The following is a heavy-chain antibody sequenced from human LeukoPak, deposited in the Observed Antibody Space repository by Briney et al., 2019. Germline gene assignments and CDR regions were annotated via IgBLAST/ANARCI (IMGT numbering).Heavy chain of an antibody. Sequence: SETLSLTCAVYGGSFSGYYWSWIRQPPGKGLEWIGEINHSGSTNYNPSLKSRVTISVDTSKNQFSLKLSSVTAADTAVYYCAREAAGLDYWGQGTLVTVSS. CDR3: AREAAGLDY. CDR2: INHSGST. J-gene: IGHJ4*02. CDR1: GGSFSGYY. D-gene: IGHD6-13*01. V-gene: IGHV4-34*01.